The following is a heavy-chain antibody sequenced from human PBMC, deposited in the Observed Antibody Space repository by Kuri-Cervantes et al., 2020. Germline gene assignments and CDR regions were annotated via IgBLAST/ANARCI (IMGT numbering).Heavy chain of an antibody. J-gene: IGHJ3*02. CDR3: ARQAPQVVPAAIKRYDAFDI. V-gene: IGHV4-38-2*01. D-gene: IGHD2-2*01. CDR2: IYHSGRT. CDR1: GYSISSGYY. Sequence: SQTLSLTCGVSGYSISSGYYWGWIRQPPGKGLECIGSIYHSGRTYFNPSLKSRVTISVDTSKNQFSLKLSSVTAADTAVYYCARQAPQVVPAAIKRYDAFDIWGQGTMVTVSS.